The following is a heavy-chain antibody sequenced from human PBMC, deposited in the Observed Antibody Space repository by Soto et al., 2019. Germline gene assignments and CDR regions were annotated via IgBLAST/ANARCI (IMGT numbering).Heavy chain of an antibody. D-gene: IGHD4-4*01. CDR3: AGWGGHDYNY. CDR2: INPDGNVG. Sequence: EVQLLGSGGGLVQPGGSLRLSCVGSGFTFSTYWINWVRQAPGKGLEWVANINPDGNVGTYVDSVRGRFTTSRDNAKNSLYLQMNSLRADDTAVYFCAGWGGHDYNYWGQGIMVTVSS. J-gene: IGHJ4*02. CDR1: GFTFSTYW. V-gene: IGHV3-7*03.